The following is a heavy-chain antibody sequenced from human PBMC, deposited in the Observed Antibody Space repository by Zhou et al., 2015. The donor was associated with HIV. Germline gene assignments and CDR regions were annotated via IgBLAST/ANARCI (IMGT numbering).Heavy chain of an antibody. CDR2: ISYDGSNK. J-gene: IGHJ6*02. CDR3: AKAQVAYCGGDCYSGYHYGMDV. Sequence: QVQLVESGGGVVQPGRSLRLSCAASRFTFSSYGMHWVRQSPGKGLEWVGIISYDGSNKYYEDSVKGRFTISRDNSKNTVSLQMNSLREEDTAVYYCAKAQVAYCGGDCYSGYHYGMDVWGQGTAVSVSS. CDR1: RFTFSSYG. D-gene: IGHD2-21*02. V-gene: IGHV3-30*18.